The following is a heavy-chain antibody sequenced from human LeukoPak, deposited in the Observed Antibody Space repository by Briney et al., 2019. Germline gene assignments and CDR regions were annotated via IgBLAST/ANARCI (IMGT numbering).Heavy chain of an antibody. CDR3: AREKRYCTNGVCYNRLDY. J-gene: IGHJ4*02. Sequence: SVKVSCKASGGTFSSYAISWVRQAPGQGLEWMGRIIPILGIANYAQKFQGRVTITADKSTSTAYMELSSLRSEDTAVYYCAREKRYCTNGVCYNRLDYWGQGTLVTASS. CDR1: GGTFSSYA. V-gene: IGHV1-69*04. CDR2: IIPILGIA. D-gene: IGHD2-8*01.